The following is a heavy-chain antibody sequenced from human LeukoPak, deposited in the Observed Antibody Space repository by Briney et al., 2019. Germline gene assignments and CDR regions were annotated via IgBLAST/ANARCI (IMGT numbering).Heavy chain of an antibody. CDR1: GFTFSSYS. J-gene: IGHJ4*02. CDR2: ISSSSSYI. D-gene: IGHD3-3*01. V-gene: IGHV3-21*01. Sequence: GGSMRLSCAGSGFTFSSYSMNWVRQAPGKGLEWVSSISSSSSYIYYADSVEGRFTIYRYNAKNSLYMQKNSLRAEDTAVYYCARSGVTIFGVVILSYYFDYWGQGTLVTVSS. CDR3: ARSGVTIFGVVILSYYFDY.